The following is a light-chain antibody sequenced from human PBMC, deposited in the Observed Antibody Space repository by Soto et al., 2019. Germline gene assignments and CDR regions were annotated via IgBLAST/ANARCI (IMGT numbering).Light chain of an antibody. V-gene: IGLV2-14*01. J-gene: IGLJ1*01. Sequence: QSALTQPASVSESPGQSITISCTGTSSDVGGYNYVSWYQQHPGKAPKLMIYDVSNRPSGVSNRFSGSTSGNTVSLTISGLQAEDEADYYCSSYTSSSTLCVVVTGTKLTFL. CDR1: SSDVGGYNY. CDR2: DVS. CDR3: SSYTSSSTLCV.